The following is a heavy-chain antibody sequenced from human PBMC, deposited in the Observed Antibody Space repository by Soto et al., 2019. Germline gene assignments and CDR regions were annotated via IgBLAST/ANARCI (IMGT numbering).Heavy chain of an antibody. CDR2: LSPSTGNT. J-gene: IGHJ6*02. V-gene: IGHV1-8*01. CDR1: GYTLGTYD. Sequence: QVQLVQSGAEVRKPGASVKVSCRASGYTLGTYDINWVRQAPGQGLEWMGWLSPSTGNTGYAQKFQGRVTMTSDTSITTAYMDLRNLRSVDTAVYYCARYFNPLDVWGQGTKVTVSS. D-gene: IGHD3-9*01. CDR3: ARYFNPLDV.